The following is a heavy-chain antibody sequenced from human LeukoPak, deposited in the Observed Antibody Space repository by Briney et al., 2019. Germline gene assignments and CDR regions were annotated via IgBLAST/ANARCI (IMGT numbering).Heavy chain of an antibody. CDR2: ISAYNGNT. CDR1: GYTFTSYG. J-gene: IGHJ4*02. Sequence: ASVKVSCKASGYTFTSYGISWVRQAPGQGLEWMGWISAYNGNTNYAQKLQGRVTMTTDTSTSTAYMELRSLRSEDTAVYYCARVQVRGVIITNNFDYWGQGTLVTVSS. V-gene: IGHV1-18*01. CDR3: ARVQVRGVIITNNFDY. D-gene: IGHD3-10*01.